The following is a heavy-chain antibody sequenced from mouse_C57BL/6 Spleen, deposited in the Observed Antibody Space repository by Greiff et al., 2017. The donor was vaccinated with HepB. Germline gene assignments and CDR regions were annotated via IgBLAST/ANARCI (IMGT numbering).Heavy chain of an antibody. CDR2: ISSGGSYT. CDR3: ARPAFYDGYYAGFAY. Sequence: EVQRVESGGDLVKPGGSLKLSCAASGFTFSSYGMSWVRQTPDKRLEWVATISSGGSYTYYPDSVKGRFTISRDNAKNTLYLQMSSLKSEDTAMYYCARPAFYDGYYAGFAYWGQGPLVTVSA. CDR1: GFTFSSYG. D-gene: IGHD2-3*01. J-gene: IGHJ3*01. V-gene: IGHV5-6*01.